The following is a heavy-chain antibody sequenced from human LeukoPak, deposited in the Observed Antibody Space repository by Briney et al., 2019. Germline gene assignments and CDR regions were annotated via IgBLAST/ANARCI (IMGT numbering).Heavy chain of an antibody. Sequence: PSETLSLTCTVSGGSISSYYWSWIRQPPGKGLEYIGYMYYSGSTSYNPSLKSRVTISLDTSKNQFSLKMSSLTAADTAVYYCARGGGDTGYWDYYYYMDVWGKGTTVTVSS. V-gene: IGHV4-59*01. CDR2: MYYSGST. J-gene: IGHJ6*03. D-gene: IGHD5-12*01. CDR3: ARGGGDTGYWDYYYYMDV. CDR1: GGSISSYY.